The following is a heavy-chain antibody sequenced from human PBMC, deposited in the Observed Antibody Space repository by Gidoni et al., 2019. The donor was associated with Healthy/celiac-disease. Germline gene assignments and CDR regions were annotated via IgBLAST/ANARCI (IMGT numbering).Heavy chain of an antibody. CDR3: ARPYCSGGSCYSGDFQH. D-gene: IGHD2-15*01. CDR1: GGTFRSYS. V-gene: IGHV1-69*04. J-gene: IGHJ1*01. CDR2: IIPILGIA. Sequence: QVQLVQSGAEVKKPGSSVKVSCKASGGTFRSYSISWVRQAPGQGLEWMGRIIPILGIANYAQKFQGRVTITADKSTSTAYMELSSLRSEDTAVYYCARPYCSGGSCYSGDFQHWGQGTLVTVSS.